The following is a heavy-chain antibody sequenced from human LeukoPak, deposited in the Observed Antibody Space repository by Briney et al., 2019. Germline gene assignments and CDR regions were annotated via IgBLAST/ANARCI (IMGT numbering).Heavy chain of an antibody. V-gene: IGHV3-9*01. D-gene: IGHD1-26*01. Sequence: PGRSLRLSCAASGFTFDDYAMHWVRQAPGKGLEWVSGISWNSGSIGYADSVKGRFTISRDNAKNSLYLQMNSLRAEDTALYYCAEDAKRGSYFFGHFDYWGQGTLVTVSS. J-gene: IGHJ4*02. CDR3: AEDAKRGSYFFGHFDY. CDR1: GFTFDDYA. CDR2: ISWNSGSI.